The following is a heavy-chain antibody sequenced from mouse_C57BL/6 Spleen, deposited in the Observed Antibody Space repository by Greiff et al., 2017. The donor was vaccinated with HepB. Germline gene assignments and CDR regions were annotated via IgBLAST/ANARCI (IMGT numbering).Heavy chain of an antibody. CDR2: ISSGSSTI. Sequence: EVKLMESGGGLVKPGGSLKLSCAASGFTFSDYGMHWVRQAPEKGLEWVAYISSGSSTIYYADTVKGRFTISRDNAKNTLFLQMTSLRSEDTAMYYCARPGGSSYSWYFDVWGTGTTVTVSS. D-gene: IGHD1-1*01. CDR3: ARPGGSSYSWYFDV. V-gene: IGHV5-17*01. CDR1: GFTFSDYG. J-gene: IGHJ1*03.